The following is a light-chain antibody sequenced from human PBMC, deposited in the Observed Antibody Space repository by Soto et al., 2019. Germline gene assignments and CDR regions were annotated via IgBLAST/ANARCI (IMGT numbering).Light chain of an antibody. V-gene: IGLV1-44*01. CDR2: TND. CDR1: RSNIGSNS. Sequence: QSVLTQPPSASETPGQRVTLSCSGGRSNIGSNSVNWYQQLPGTAPKLLIYTNDQRPSGVPDRFSGSKSGTSASLAVRGLQSDDEADYYCAAWDDSLNSYVFGTGTKLTVL. CDR3: AAWDDSLNSYV. J-gene: IGLJ1*01.